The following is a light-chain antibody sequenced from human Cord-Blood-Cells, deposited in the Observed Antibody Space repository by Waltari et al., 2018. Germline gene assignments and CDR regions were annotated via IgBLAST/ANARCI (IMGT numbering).Light chain of an antibody. CDR1: QGISSW. Sequence: DIQMTQSPSSVSTSLGDSVTITCRASQGISSWLAWYQQKPGKAPKLLIYAASSVQSGVPSTFSGSGSVTDFTLTISTLQPEDFATYYCQQANSFPRTFGQGTKVEIK. J-gene: IGKJ1*01. CDR3: QQANSFPRT. CDR2: AAS. V-gene: IGKV1-12*01.